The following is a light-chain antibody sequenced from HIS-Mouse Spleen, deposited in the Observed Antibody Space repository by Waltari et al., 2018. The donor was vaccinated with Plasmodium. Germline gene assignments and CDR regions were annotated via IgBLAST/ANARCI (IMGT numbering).Light chain of an antibody. Sequence: EIVMTQSPATLSVSPGERATLSCRASQSVSSNLAWYQQKPGQAPRHLIYGASTRATGIPAMFSGSVSGTEFTLTISSLQSEDFAVYYCQQYKNWPFTFGPGTKVDIK. CDR3: QQYKNWPFT. V-gene: IGKV3-15*01. CDR2: GAS. CDR1: QSVSSN. J-gene: IGKJ3*01.